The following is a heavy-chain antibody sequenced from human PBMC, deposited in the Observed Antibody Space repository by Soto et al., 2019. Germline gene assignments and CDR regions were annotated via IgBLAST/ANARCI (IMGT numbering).Heavy chain of an antibody. Sequence: GGSLRLSCAASGFTFSRDGMSWVRQAPGKGQEWVSPITDNGGSTYYADSVKGRFTISRDNTKNTLFLQMNSLRAEDTAVYYCAKERATTTAFDYWGQGALVTVSS. J-gene: IGHJ4*02. CDR1: GFTFSRDG. V-gene: IGHV3-23*01. CDR3: AKERATTTAFDY. CDR2: ITDNGGST. D-gene: IGHD4-17*01.